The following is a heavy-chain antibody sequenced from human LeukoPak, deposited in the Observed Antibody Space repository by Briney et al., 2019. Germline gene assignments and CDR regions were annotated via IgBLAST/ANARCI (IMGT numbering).Heavy chain of an antibody. CDR1: GFTVSSNY. CDR3: ARDRTYYYDSSGFDI. Sequence: GGSLRLSCAASGFTVSSNYMSWVRQAPGKGLEWVSVIYSGGSTYYADSVKGRFTISRDNPKNTLYLQMNSLRAEDTAVYYCARDRTYYYDSSGFDIWGQGTMVTVSS. CDR2: IYSGGST. J-gene: IGHJ3*02. D-gene: IGHD3-22*01. V-gene: IGHV3-53*01.